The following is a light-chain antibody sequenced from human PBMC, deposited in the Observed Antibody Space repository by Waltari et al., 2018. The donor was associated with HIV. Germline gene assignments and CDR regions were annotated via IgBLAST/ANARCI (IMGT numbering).Light chain of an antibody. V-gene: IGKV3-11*01. CDR2: DAS. J-gene: IGKJ2*03. CDR3: QQRSNWYS. CDR1: QSVNSY. Sequence: EIVLTQSPATLSLSPGERATLSCRASQSVNSYVSWYQQKPGQAPRLHIYDASNRSTGIPDRFSGRGSGTDFTLTISSLEPEDFAVYYWQQRSNWYSFGQGTKLEIK.